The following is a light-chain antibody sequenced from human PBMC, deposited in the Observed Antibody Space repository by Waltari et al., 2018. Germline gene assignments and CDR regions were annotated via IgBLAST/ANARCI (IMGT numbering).Light chain of an antibody. V-gene: IGLV3-9*01. CDR3: QVWDSSTEVV. Sequence: SFEVTQSRSVSVAPGQTARITCRANNLGGKILPWYQKRPGQAPVLVIYRDTLRASGIAERFSGSNSGDMATLSISGAQAGDEGDYYCQVWDSSTEVVFGGGTKLTVL. CDR2: RDT. CDR1: NLGGKI. J-gene: IGLJ2*01.